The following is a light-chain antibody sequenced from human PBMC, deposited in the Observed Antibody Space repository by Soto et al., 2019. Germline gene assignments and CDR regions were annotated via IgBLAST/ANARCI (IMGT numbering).Light chain of an antibody. Sequence: SYELTQPPSVSVAPGQTARITCGGNNIESKSVHWYQQRPGQAPVLVIYVDSDRPSGIPDRFSASTSGNTAALTISRVEAGDEADYYCQLWDTTDFRVVFGGGTKVTVL. CDR1: NIESKS. J-gene: IGLJ2*01. V-gene: IGLV3-21*02. CDR3: QLWDTTDFRVV. CDR2: VDS.